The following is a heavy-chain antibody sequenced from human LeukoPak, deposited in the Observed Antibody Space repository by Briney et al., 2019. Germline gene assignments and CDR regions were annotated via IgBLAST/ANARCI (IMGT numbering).Heavy chain of an antibody. D-gene: IGHD1-26*01. J-gene: IGHJ4*01. Sequence: PSETLSLTCTVSGGSVSSGSYYWSWIRQPPGKGLEWIGYIYYSGSTNYNPSLKSRVTISVDTSKNQFSLKLSSVTAADTAVYCCARAVSGSYYDHDYWGQGTLVTVSS. V-gene: IGHV4-61*01. CDR3: ARAVSGSYYDHDY. CDR1: GGSVSSGSYY. CDR2: IYYSGST.